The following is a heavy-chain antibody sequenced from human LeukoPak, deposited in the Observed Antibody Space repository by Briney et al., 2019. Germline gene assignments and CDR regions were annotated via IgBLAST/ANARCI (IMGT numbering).Heavy chain of an antibody. CDR2: IHHTGST. CDR3: ATQGILYSWLPY. Sequence: PSETLSLTCTVSGGSISSGGSDGYYWSWIRQPPGKGLEWIGYIHHTGSTYYNPSLTSRVTMSVDRSKNQFSLKLSSVTAADTAVYYCATQGILYSWLPYWGQGTLVTVSS. J-gene: IGHJ4*02. CDR1: GGSISSGGSDGYY. D-gene: IGHD5-18*01. V-gene: IGHV4-30-2*01.